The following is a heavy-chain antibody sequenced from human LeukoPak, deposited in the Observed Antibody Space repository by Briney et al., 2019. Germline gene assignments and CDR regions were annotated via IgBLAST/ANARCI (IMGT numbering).Heavy chain of an antibody. Sequence: PGGSLRLSCAASGFTFSSYAMSWVRQAPGKGLEWVSGISGSGDPTYYADSVKGRFTISRDNSKNTLSLQMNSLRAEDTAVYYCAKDRWTTVVRDLDCWGQGTPVTVSS. CDR1: GFTFSSYA. D-gene: IGHD4-23*01. V-gene: IGHV3-23*01. CDR2: ISGSGDPT. CDR3: AKDRWTTVVRDLDC. J-gene: IGHJ4*02.